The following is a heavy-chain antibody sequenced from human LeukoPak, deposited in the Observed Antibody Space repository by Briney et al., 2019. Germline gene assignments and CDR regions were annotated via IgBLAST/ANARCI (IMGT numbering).Heavy chain of an antibody. CDR3: ARSLGDSSSSG. D-gene: IGHD6-6*01. V-gene: IGHV4-39*01. Sequence: PSETLSVTCTVSGGSISSSSYYWGWIRQPPGKGLEWIGSIYYSGSTYYNPSLKSRVTISVDTSKNQFSLKLSSVTAADTAVYYCARSLGDSSSSGWGQGTLVTVSS. CDR1: GGSISSSSYY. J-gene: IGHJ4*02. CDR2: IYYSGST.